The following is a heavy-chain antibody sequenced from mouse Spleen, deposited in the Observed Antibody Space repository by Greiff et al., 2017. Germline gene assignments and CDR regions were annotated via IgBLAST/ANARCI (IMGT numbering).Heavy chain of an antibody. CDR2: IDPSNSET. D-gene: IGHD1-1*01. CDR1: GYTFTSYW. J-gene: IGHJ3*01. V-gene: IGHV1-74*01. CDR3: AKRYYGSSYEVPWFAY. Sequence: QVQLQQSGPELVRPGASVKMSCKASGYTFTSYWMHWVKQRPGQGLEWIGMIDPSNSETRLNQKFKDKATLNVDKSSNTAYMQLSSLTSEDSAVYYCAKRYYGSSYEVPWFAYWGQGTLVTVSA.